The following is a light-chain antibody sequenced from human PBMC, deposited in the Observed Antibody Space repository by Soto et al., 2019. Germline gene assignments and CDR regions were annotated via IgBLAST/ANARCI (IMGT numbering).Light chain of an antibody. V-gene: IGKV3-20*01. CDR2: GAS. CDR1: QSVSRSY. J-gene: IGKJ1*01. Sequence: EIVLTQSPGTLSLSPGERATLSCRASQSVSRSYLAWYQHKPGQANRLLIYGASSRATGIPDRFSGSGSGTDVTLTISRLEPEDFAVYYCQQYGSSPWTVGQGTKVEIK. CDR3: QQYGSSPWT.